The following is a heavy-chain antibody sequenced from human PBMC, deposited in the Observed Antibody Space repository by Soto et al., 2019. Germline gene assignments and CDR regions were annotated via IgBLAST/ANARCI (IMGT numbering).Heavy chain of an antibody. CDR2: ISGSGRNA. CDR1: GFTFSSYA. J-gene: IGHJ4*02. Sequence: EVQLLESGGGLVQPGGSLRLSSAASGFTFSSYAMSWVRQAPGPGLEWVSAISGSGRNAYYADSVKGRFTISRDNSNNTLYLQMNNLRAEDMAVYYCAKLPVGCSGGSCYSSIDYWGQGTLVTVSS. V-gene: IGHV3-23*01. CDR3: AKLPVGCSGGSCYSSIDY. D-gene: IGHD2-15*01.